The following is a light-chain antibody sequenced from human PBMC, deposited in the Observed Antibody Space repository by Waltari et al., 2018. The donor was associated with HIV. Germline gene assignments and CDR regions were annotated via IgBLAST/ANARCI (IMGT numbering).Light chain of an antibody. J-gene: IGKJ5*01. CDR2: GAS. CDR1: QSISASQ. V-gene: IGKV3-20*01. Sequence: EIVLTQSPDTLSVSPGQSATLSCRASQSISASQLAWYQQKPGQAPRLVIYGASTRATGIPDWFSGSGSGTDFALTISRLEPEDSAVFYCQQYGRSPITFGLGTRLEIK. CDR3: QQYGRSPIT.